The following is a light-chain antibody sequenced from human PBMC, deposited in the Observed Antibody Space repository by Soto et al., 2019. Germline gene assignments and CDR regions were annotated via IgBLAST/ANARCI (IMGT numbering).Light chain of an antibody. CDR1: QIVDTRR. CDR3: QPSVKAPWA. J-gene: IGKJ1*01. Sequence: EIVLTQSPGTLSLSPGARGTLSCRSSQIVDTRRFAWYQQKPGRAPRLLIYSAYFRATGTPDRFSGSGSGRDFTLTISRLGPEDVAVYYCQPSVKAPWAVGQGTKMEIK. V-gene: IGKV3-20*01. CDR2: SAY.